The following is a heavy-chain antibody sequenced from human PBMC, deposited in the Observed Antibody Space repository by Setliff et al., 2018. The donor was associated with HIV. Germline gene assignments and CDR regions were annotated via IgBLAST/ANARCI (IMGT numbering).Heavy chain of an antibody. CDR2: IFHTGST. D-gene: IGHD2-21*02. J-gene: IGHJ4*02. V-gene: IGHV4-38-2*01. CDR1: GYSVSSGYF. Sequence: SETLSLTCAVSGYSVSSGYFWGWIRQPPGKGLEWIGSIFHTGSTYYNPFLKSRVTISVDTSKNQFSLRLNSVTAADTAVYYCARQGNIVVVTSFDYWGQGTLVTVSS. CDR3: ARQGNIVVVTSFDY.